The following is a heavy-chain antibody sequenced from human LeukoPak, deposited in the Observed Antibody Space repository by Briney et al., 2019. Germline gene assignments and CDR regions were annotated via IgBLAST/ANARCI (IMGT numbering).Heavy chain of an antibody. Sequence: GGSLRLSCAASGFTFSSYGMHWVRQAPGKGLEWVAYIQYDGSNQQYADSVKGRFSISRDSSKNILYLQMNSLRAEDTAVYYCARDSSPPILLWFGELLRGYMDVWGKGTTVTVSS. CDR3: ARDSSPPILLWFGELLRGYMDV. D-gene: IGHD3-10*01. V-gene: IGHV3-30*02. J-gene: IGHJ6*03. CDR1: GFTFSSYG. CDR2: IQYDGSNQ.